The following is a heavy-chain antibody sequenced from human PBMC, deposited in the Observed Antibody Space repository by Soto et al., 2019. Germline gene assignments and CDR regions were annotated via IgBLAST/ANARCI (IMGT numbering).Heavy chain of an antibody. Sequence: HPGGSLRLSCTASGFTFGDYAMSWFRQAPGKGLEWVGFIRSKAYGGTTEYAASVKGRFTISRDDSKSIAYLQMNSLKTEDTAVYYCTRDGVVVVTPLIYWGQGTLVTVSS. CDR1: GFTFGDYA. CDR2: IRSKAYGGTT. V-gene: IGHV3-49*03. CDR3: TRDGVVVVTPLIY. D-gene: IGHD2-21*02. J-gene: IGHJ4*02.